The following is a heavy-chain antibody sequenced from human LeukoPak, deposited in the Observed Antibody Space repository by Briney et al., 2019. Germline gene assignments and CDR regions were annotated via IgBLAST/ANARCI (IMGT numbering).Heavy chain of an antibody. CDR3: ARDHYDFWSGYDLRIWGDYMDV. D-gene: IGHD3-3*01. J-gene: IGHJ6*03. Sequence: ASVKVSCKVSGYTLTELSMHWVRQAPGKGLEWMGGFDPEDGETIYAQKFQGRVTMTEDTSTDTAYMELSRLRSDDTAVYYCARDHYDFWSGYDLRIWGDYMDVWGKGTTVTVSS. CDR2: FDPEDGET. CDR1: GYTLTELS. V-gene: IGHV1-24*01.